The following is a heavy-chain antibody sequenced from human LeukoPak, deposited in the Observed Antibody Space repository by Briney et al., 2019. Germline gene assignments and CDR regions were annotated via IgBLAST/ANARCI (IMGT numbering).Heavy chain of an antibody. J-gene: IGHJ4*02. CDR2: IRQDGDTK. D-gene: IGHD6-13*01. V-gene: IGHV3-7*03. CDR3: ARSLPYGTTWYGRSDF. Sequence: GGSLRLSCAASGFPFNAYWMTWVRQAPGKGLEWVANIRQDGDTKYYVDSVKGRFTISRDNAMNSLYLQMNGLRAEDTAIYYCARSLPYGTTWYGRSDFWGQGTLVTVSS. CDR1: GFPFNAYW.